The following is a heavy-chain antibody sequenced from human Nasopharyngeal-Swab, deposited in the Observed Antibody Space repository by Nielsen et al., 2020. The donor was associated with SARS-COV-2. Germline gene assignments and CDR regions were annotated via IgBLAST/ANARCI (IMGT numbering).Heavy chain of an antibody. CDR1: GFTFSTYS. CDR3: ARDPGNSYANMDV. J-gene: IGHJ6*02. D-gene: IGHD5-18*01. V-gene: IGHV3-48*02. CDR2: ISGGSSAI. Sequence: GESLKISCAASGFTFSTYSMNWVRQAPGKGLEWVSYISGGSSAIYYADSVKGRFTISRDNAKNSLYPQMNSLRDEDTAVYFCARDPGNSYANMDVWGQGTTVTVSS.